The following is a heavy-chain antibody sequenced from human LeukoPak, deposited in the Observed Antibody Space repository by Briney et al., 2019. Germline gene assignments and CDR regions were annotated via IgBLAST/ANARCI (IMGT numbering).Heavy chain of an antibody. CDR1: GFTFSSYS. CDR2: ISSSSSTI. J-gene: IGHJ6*02. Sequence: GGSLRLSCAASGFTFSSYSMNWVRQAPGKGLEWVSYISSSSSTIYYADSVKGRFTISRDNAKNSLYLQMNSLRDEDTAVYYCARGPRWELLSCYYYGMDVWGQGTTVTVSS. D-gene: IGHD1-26*01. CDR3: ARGPRWELLSCYYYGMDV. V-gene: IGHV3-48*02.